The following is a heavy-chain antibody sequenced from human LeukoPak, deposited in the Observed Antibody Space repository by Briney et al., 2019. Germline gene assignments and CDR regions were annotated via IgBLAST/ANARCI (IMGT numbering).Heavy chain of an antibody. CDR2: ISDNGGVT. J-gene: IGHJ4*02. CDR1: GFTFSSYA. CDR3: AKGGYCSGGSCYDDY. Sequence: GGSLRLSCAASGFTFSSYAMSWVRQAPGKGLEWVSIISDNGGVTFYADSVKGRFTISRDNSKNTLYLQMNSLRAEDTALYYCAKGGYCSGGSCYDDYWGQGTLVTVSS. D-gene: IGHD2-15*01. V-gene: IGHV3-23*01.